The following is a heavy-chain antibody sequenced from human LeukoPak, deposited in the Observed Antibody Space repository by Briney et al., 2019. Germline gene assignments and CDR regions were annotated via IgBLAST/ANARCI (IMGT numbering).Heavy chain of an antibody. V-gene: IGHV3-48*03. CDR2: ITSSGSTM. CDR1: GFNFSCYE. CDR3: ATLRPRQQLVVDH. J-gene: IGHJ4*02. Sequence: GSLRLSCSASGFNFSCYEMPWVRQAPGEGLEWVSYITSSGSTMYYADSVKGRFTISRDNAKNSLYLQMSSLRAEDTAVYYCATLRPRQQLVVDHWGQGTLVTVSS. D-gene: IGHD6-13*01.